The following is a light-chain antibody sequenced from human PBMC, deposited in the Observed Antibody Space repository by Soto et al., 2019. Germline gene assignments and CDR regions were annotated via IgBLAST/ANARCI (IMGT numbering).Light chain of an antibody. J-gene: IGKJ5*01. V-gene: IGKV1-33*01. CDR1: QDVSNY. Sequence: DIQMTQSPTSLSASVGDRVTITWQASQDVSNYLNWYQQKPGKAPKLLIYDASNLETGVPSRFSGSGSGTDFTFTISSLQPEDFATYYCQQYENLPTFGQGTRLQLK. CDR3: QQYENLPT. CDR2: DAS.